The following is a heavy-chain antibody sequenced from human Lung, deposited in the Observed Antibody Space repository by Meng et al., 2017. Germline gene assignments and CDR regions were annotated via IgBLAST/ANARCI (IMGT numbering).Heavy chain of an antibody. V-gene: IGHV4-4*03. Sequence: QGPVQESGPGLVKPPGPLSLTCAVSGGSISSDNWWSWVRQPPGKGLEWIGEIYHSGSTNYNPSLKSRITISVDKPKNQFSLTLSSVTAADTAVYYCTKNDFYCLGYWGQGTLVTVSS. CDR1: GGSISSDNW. CDR3: TKNDFYCLGY. CDR2: IYHSGST. J-gene: IGHJ4*02. D-gene: IGHD2-21*01.